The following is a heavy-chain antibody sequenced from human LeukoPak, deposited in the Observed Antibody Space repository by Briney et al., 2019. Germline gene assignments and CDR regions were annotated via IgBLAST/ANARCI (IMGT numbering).Heavy chain of an antibody. Sequence: PGGSLRLSCSASGFTFSSYGMHWVRQAAGKGLEYVSAITSNGDITYYADSVRGRFTISRDNSKNTLYLQMNSLRAEDTAVYYCAKRNYDSSGYYPHYFDYWGQGTLVTVSS. CDR1: GFTFSSYG. CDR3: AKRNYDSSGYYPHYFDY. J-gene: IGHJ4*02. V-gene: IGHV3-64*04. CDR2: ITSNGDIT. D-gene: IGHD3-22*01.